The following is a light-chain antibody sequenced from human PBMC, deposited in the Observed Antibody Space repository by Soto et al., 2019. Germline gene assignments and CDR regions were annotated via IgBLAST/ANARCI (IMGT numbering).Light chain of an antibody. CDR2: LGS. CDR3: MQPLQSWT. J-gene: IGKJ1*01. Sequence: DIVMTQSPLSLPVTPGEPASISCRSSPSLLHSNGYNYLDWYLQKPGQSPQLLIYLGSNRASGVPDRFSGSGSGTDFTLKISRVEAEDVGVYYCMQPLQSWTFGQGIKVEIK. CDR1: PSLLHSNGYNY. V-gene: IGKV2-28*01.